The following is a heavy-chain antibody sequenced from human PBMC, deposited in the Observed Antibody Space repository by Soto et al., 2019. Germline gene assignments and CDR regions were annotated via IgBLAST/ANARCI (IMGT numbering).Heavy chain of an antibody. D-gene: IGHD1-1*01. V-gene: IGHV1-8*01. Sequence: ASVKVSCKASGYTFTSYDINWVRQATGQGLEWMGWMNPNSGNTGYAQKFQGRVTMTRNTSISTAYMELSSLSSEDTAVYYCARERTGTTSMDVWGQGTTVTVSS. J-gene: IGHJ6*02. CDR3: ARERTGTTSMDV. CDR1: GYTFTSYD. CDR2: MNPNSGNT.